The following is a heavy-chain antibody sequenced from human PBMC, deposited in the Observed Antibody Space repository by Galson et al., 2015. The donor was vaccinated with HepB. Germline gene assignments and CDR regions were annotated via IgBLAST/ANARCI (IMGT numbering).Heavy chain of an antibody. D-gene: IGHD3-22*01. J-gene: IGHJ3*02. Sequence: SVKVSCKASGFTFTNYGVSWVRQAPGQGLEWMGWISAYNGNTNYAQHLQGRITMTTDTSTTTAYMELRSLRSDDTAVYYCAIDTSDYYPIDAFDIWGQGTMVTVSA. CDR2: ISAYNGNT. V-gene: IGHV1-18*01. CDR3: AIDTSDYYPIDAFDI. CDR1: GFTFTNYG.